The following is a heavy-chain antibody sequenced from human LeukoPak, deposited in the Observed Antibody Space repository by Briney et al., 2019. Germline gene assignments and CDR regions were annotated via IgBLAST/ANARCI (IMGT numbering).Heavy chain of an antibody. J-gene: IGHJ4*02. V-gene: IGHV1-69*13. D-gene: IGHD3-16*01. CDR3: ARGLSDYGLYPFGF. Sequence: SVKVSCKTSGGTFNSYTISWVRQAPGQGLEWMGGIIPLFGTPNYAQNFQGRVTITADESTSTAYLELSSLRSEDTAIYFCARGLSDYGLYPFGFWGQGTLVTVSS. CDR2: IIPLFGTP. CDR1: GGTFNSYT.